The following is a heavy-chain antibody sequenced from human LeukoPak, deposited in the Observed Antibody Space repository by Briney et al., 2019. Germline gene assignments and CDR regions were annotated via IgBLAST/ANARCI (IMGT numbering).Heavy chain of an antibody. D-gene: IGHD1/OR15-1a*01. Sequence: GGSLRLSCAASGFTLSSYGMNWVRQAPGKGLEWVSYISSSSSSIYYADSVKGRFTISRDNAKNSLYLQMNSLRAEDTAVYYCAKQGFGCWGQGTLVTVSS. CDR3: AKQGFGC. CDR1: GFTLSSYG. CDR2: ISSSSSSI. J-gene: IGHJ4*02. V-gene: IGHV3-48*01.